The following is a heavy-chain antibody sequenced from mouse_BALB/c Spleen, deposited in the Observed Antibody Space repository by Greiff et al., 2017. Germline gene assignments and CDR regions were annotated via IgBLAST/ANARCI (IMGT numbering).Heavy chain of an antibody. V-gene: IGHV3-2*02. CDR3: AGYDPAWFAY. D-gene: IGHD2-2*01. J-gene: IGHJ3*01. CDR2: ISYSGST. Sequence: DVQLQESGPGLVKPSQSLSLTCTVTGYSITSDYAWNWIRQFPGNKLEWMGYISYSGSTSYNPSLKSRISITRDTSKNQFFLQLNSVATEDTATYYCAGYDPAWFAYWGQGTLVTVSA. CDR1: GYSITSDYA.